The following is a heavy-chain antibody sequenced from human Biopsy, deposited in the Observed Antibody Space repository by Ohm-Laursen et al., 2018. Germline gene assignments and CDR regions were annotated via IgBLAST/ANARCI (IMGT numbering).Heavy chain of an antibody. CDR3: ATELLPPGVGGPWLDS. Sequence: SLRLSCAASGFTVNDHAMHWVRQPPGKGLEWVSSISASSSYIYYADSVKGRFTVSRDNTKNTLYLQMNSLRAADTAIYFCATELLPPGVGGPWLDSWGQGTPVTVSS. CDR1: GFTVNDHA. CDR2: ISASSSYI. D-gene: IGHD3-10*01. V-gene: IGHV3-21*06. J-gene: IGHJ5*01.